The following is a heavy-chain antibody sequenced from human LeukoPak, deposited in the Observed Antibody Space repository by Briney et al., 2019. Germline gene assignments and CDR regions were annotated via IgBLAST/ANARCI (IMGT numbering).Heavy chain of an antibody. CDR1: GGTFNTYA. Sequence: SVKVSCKASGGTFNTYAMTWVRQAPGQGLEWMGGIIPFFETTFYAQKFQGRVTITADKSTSTAYMELSSLRSEDTAVYYCARTGGYSYGTYYFDYWGQGTLVTVSS. J-gene: IGHJ4*02. D-gene: IGHD5-18*01. CDR2: IIPFFETT. V-gene: IGHV1-69*06. CDR3: ARTGGYSYGTYYFDY.